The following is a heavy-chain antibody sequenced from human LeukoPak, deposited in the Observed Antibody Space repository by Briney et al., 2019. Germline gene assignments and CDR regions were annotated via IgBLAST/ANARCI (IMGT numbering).Heavy chain of an antibody. CDR2: ISSSSSYI. V-gene: IGHV3-21*01. CDR3: ARDLAYYPSGSDY. D-gene: IGHD3-22*01. Sequence: PGGSLRLSCAASGFTFSSYSMNWVRQAPGKGLEWVSSISSSSSYIYYADSGKGRFTISRDNAKNSLYLQMNSLRAEDTAVYYCARDLAYYPSGSDYWGQGTLVTVSS. CDR1: GFTFSSYS. J-gene: IGHJ4*02.